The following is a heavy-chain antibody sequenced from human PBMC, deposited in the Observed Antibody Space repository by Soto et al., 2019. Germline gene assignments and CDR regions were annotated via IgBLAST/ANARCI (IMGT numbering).Heavy chain of an antibody. CDR2: MNPTSGNT. CDR3: VVATADAFDI. Sequence: VKVSCKASEDTFASYDINWLRQAPGQGHEWLGWMNPTSGNTGYAQKFQGRVIMTRDTSISTAYMELSTLRSEDTALYYCVVATADAFDIWGQGTMVTVSS. V-gene: IGHV1-8*01. J-gene: IGHJ3*02. D-gene: IGHD5-12*01. CDR1: EDTFASYD.